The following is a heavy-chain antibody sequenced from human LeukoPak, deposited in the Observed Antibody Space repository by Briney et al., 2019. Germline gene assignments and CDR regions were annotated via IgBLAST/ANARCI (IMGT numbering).Heavy chain of an antibody. CDR2: KRFDGSNK. CDR1: GFTFSSYG. J-gene: IGHJ2*01. Sequence: PGGSLRLSCAASGFTFSSYGLHWVRQAPGKGLEWVAFKRFDGSNKYYADSVKGRFTISRDNSKNTLYLQMNSPRPEDTAVYYCARDFAKPNWYFDLWGRGTLVTVSS. CDR3: ARDFAKPNWYFDL. V-gene: IGHV3-30*02.